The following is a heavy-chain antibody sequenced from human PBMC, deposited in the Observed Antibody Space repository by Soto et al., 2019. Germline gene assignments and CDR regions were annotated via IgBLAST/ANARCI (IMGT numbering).Heavy chain of an antibody. J-gene: IGHJ3*02. V-gene: IGHV4-59*01. Sequence: SETLSLTCTVSGGSISSYYWSWIRQPPGKGLEWIGYIYYSGSTNYNPSLKSRVTISVDTSKNQFSLKLSSVTAADTAVYYCGGGGSYYDSSGYYFDSFDIWGQGTMVTVSS. CDR1: GGSISSYY. D-gene: IGHD3-22*01. CDR3: GGGGSYYDSSGYYFDSFDI. CDR2: IYYSGST.